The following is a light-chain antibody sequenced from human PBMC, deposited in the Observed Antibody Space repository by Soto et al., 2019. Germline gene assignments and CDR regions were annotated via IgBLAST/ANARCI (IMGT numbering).Light chain of an antibody. CDR1: QSVSSSY. CDR2: GAS. J-gene: IGKJ1*01. Sequence: EIVLTQSPGTLSLSPGESATLSCRASQSVSSSYLAWYQQKPGQPPRLLIYGASNRATGVPDRFSGSGSGTDFTLTITRMGPEDFAVYYCQQYGSSLWPFGQGTKVEMK. CDR3: QQYGSSLWP. V-gene: IGKV3-20*01.